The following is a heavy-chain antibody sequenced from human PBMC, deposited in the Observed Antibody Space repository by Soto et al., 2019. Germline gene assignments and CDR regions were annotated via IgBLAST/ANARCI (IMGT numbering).Heavy chain of an antibody. D-gene: IGHD2-15*01. CDR3: ATPYCSGGSCYSDAFDI. CDR1: GCSFISYW. J-gene: IGHJ3*02. CDR2: IYPGDSDT. Sequence: GVPIRVCRKGSGCSFISYWIGWIRQMPGKGLEWMGIIYPGDSDTRYSPSFQGQVTISADKSISTAYLQWSSLKASETAMYYCATPYCSGGSCYSDAFDIWGQGTMVTVSS. V-gene: IGHV5-51*01.